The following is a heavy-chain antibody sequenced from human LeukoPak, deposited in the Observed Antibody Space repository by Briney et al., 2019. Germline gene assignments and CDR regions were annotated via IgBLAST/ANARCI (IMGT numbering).Heavy chain of an antibody. J-gene: IGHJ6*02. D-gene: IGHD2-2*01. CDR2: INPNSGGT. Sequence: ASVKVSCKASGYTFTGYYMHWVRQAPGQGLEWMGWINPNSGGTNYAQKFQGRVTMTRDTSIGTAYMELSRLRSDDTAVYYCAVFRDIVVVPAAGRDYGMDVWGQGTTVTVSS. CDR1: GYTFTGYY. CDR3: AVFRDIVVVPAAGRDYGMDV. V-gene: IGHV1-2*02.